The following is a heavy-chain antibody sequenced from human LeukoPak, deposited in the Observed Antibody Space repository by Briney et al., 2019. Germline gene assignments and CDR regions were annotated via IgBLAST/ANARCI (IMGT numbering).Heavy chain of an antibody. D-gene: IGHD4-23*01. CDR1: GGSFSGYY. V-gene: IGHV4-34*01. CDR2: INHSGST. CDR3: ARLRWLPNWFDP. J-gene: IGHJ5*02. Sequence: SETLSLTCAVYGGSFSGYYWSWIRQPPGKGLEWIGEINHSGSTNYNPSLKSRVTISVDTSKNQFSLKPSSVTAADTAVYYCARLRWLPNWFDPWGQGTLVTVSS.